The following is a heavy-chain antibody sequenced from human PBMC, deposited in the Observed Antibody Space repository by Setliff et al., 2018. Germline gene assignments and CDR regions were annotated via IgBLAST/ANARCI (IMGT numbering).Heavy chain of an antibody. CDR1: GYTFTSHY. Sequence: ASVKVSCKASGYTFTSHYMHWVRQAPGLGLEWMGTINPSSGRTSYAQKFQGRVTMTRDTSTSTVYMDMSSLGSEDTAVYYCARDVFPYHYEGAFDIWGQGTMVT. CDR2: INPSSGRT. CDR3: ARDVFPYHYEGAFDI. J-gene: IGHJ3*02. V-gene: IGHV1-46*01. D-gene: IGHD3-22*01.